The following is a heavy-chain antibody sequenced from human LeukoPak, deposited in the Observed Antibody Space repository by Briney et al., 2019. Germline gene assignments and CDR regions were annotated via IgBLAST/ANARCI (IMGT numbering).Heavy chain of an antibody. CDR1: GFTFSSYA. V-gene: IGHV3-23*01. CDR3: ARDQDGSGWAFDY. D-gene: IGHD6-19*01. CDR2: ISGSGGST. Sequence: GGSLRLSCAASGFTFSSYAMSWVRQAPGKGLEWVSAISGSGGSTYYADSVKGRFTISRDNSKNTLYLQMNSLRAEDTAVYYCARDQDGSGWAFDYWGQGTLVTVSS. J-gene: IGHJ4*02.